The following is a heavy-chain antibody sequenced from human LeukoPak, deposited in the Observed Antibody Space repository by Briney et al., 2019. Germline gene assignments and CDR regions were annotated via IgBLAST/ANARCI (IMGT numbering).Heavy chain of an antibody. V-gene: IGHV4-4*07. J-gene: IGHJ3*02. CDR3: AKNLGGPQGAFDI. CDR2: VYTSGSP. CDR1: GGFISSYY. Sequence: SETLSLTCTVSGGFISSYYWTWIRQPAGKGLEWIGRVYTSGSPNYNPSLKSRVTMSVDTSKNQFSLKLSSVTAADTAVYYCAKNLGGPQGAFDIWGQGTMVTVSS. D-gene: IGHD3-10*01.